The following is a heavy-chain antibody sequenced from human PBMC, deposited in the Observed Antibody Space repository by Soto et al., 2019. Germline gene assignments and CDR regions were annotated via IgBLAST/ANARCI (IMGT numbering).Heavy chain of an antibody. Sequence: QVQLQESGPGLVKPSETLSLTCTVSGGSISSYYWSWIRQPPGKGLEWIGYIYYSGSTNSNPSLKSRVTISVDTSKNPFSLKLSSVTAADTAVYYCARVVPAAIDEGWFDPWGQGTLVTVSS. CDR2: IYYSGST. V-gene: IGHV4-59*01. CDR3: ARVVPAAIDEGWFDP. D-gene: IGHD2-2*01. J-gene: IGHJ5*02. CDR1: GGSISSYY.